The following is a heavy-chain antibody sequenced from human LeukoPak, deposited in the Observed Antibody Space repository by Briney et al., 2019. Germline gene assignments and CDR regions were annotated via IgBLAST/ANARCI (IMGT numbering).Heavy chain of an antibody. CDR1: GYTFTSYY. V-gene: IGHV1-46*01. CDR2: INPSGGST. D-gene: IGHD3-22*01. J-gene: IGHJ4*02. CDR3: ARDSNDSSGYYPPSFDY. Sequence: GASVKVSCKASGYTFTSYYMHWVRQAPGQGLEWMGIINPSGGSTSYAQKFQGRVTMTRDTSTSTVYMELSSLRSEDTAVYYCARDSNDSSGYYPPSFDYWGQGTLVTVSS.